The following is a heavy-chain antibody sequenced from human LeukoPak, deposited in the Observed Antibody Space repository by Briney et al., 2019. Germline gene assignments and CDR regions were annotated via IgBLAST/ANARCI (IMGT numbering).Heavy chain of an antibody. Sequence: ASVKVSCKASGYTCTSYGISWVRQAPGQGLGWMGGISAYNGNTNYAQKLQGRVTMTTDTSTSTANMELRSLRSDDTAVYYCAREKYDILTGYRSMEDAFDIWGQGTMVTVSS. CDR3: AREKYDILTGYRSMEDAFDI. V-gene: IGHV1-18*01. J-gene: IGHJ3*02. D-gene: IGHD3-9*01. CDR2: ISAYNGNT. CDR1: GYTCTSYG.